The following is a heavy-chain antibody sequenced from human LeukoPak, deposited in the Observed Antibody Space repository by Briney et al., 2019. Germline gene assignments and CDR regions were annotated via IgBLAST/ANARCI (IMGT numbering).Heavy chain of an antibody. Sequence: ASVKVSCKASGYTFTSYGISWVRQAPGQGLEWMGWISAYNGNTNYAQKLQGRVTMTTDTSTSTAYMELRSLRSDDTAVYYCARPAAAGTGINWFDPWGQGTLVTVSS. V-gene: IGHV1-18*01. CDR3: ARPAAAGTGINWFDP. CDR1: GYTFTSYG. CDR2: ISAYNGNT. D-gene: IGHD6-13*01. J-gene: IGHJ5*02.